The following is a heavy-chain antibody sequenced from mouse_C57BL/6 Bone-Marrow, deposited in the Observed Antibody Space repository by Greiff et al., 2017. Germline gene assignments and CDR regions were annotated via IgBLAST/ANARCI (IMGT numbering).Heavy chain of an antibody. Sequence: EVQLQQSGAELVKPGASVKLSCTASGFNIKDDYMHWVKQRPEQGLEWIGWIDPENGDTEYASKFQGKATITADTSSNTAYLQLSSLTSEDTAVYYCTTTFPDGYCWYFDVWGTGTTVTVSS. CDR3: TTTFPDGYCWYFDV. J-gene: IGHJ1*03. CDR1: GFNIKDDY. D-gene: IGHD2-3*01. CDR2: IDPENGDT. V-gene: IGHV14-4*01.